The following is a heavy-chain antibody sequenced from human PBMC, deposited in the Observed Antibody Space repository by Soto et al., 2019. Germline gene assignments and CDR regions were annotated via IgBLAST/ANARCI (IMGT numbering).Heavy chain of an antibody. V-gene: IGHV4-61*01. CDR2: IYYSGST. CDR1: GRSVSSGSYY. Sequence: SETLSLTCTVSGRSVSSGSYYWSWIRQPPGKGLEWIGYIYYSGSTNYNPSLKSRVTISVDTSKNQFSLKLSSVTAADTAVYYCARGSTPWFDPWGQGTLVTVSS. CDR3: ARGSTPWFDP. J-gene: IGHJ5*02.